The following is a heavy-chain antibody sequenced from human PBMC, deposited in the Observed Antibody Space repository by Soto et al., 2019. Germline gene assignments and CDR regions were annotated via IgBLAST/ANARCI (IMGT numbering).Heavy chain of an antibody. V-gene: IGHV4-34*01. CDR3: ARVPWGYYYYYMDV. Sequence: SETLSLTCAVYGGSFSGYYWSWIRQPPGKGLEWIGEINHSGSTNYNPSLKSRVTISVDTSKNQFSLKLSSVTAADTAVYYCARVPWGYYYYYMDVWGKGTTVTVSS. CDR2: INHSGST. CDR1: GGSFSGYY. D-gene: IGHD3-16*01. J-gene: IGHJ6*03.